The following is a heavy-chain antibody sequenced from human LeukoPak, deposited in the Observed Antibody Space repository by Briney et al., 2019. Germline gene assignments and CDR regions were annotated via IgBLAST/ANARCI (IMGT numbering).Heavy chain of an antibody. V-gene: IGHV3-23*01. CDR2: ISGSGGST. D-gene: IGHD6-6*01. CDR3: ARSKRQAARPVHFDY. CDR1: GFTFSAYA. J-gene: IGHJ4*02. Sequence: GGSLRLSCAASGFTFSAYAISWVRQAPGKGLEWVSAISGSGGSTYYADSVKGRFTISRDNSKNTLYLQMNSLRAEDTAVYYCARSKRQAARPVHFDYWGQGTLVTVSS.